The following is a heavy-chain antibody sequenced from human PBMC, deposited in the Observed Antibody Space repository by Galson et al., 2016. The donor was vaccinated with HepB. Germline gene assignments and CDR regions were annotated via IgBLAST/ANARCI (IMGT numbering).Heavy chain of an antibody. V-gene: IGHV3-21*01. J-gene: IGHJ4*02. Sequence: SLRLSCAASGFTFRSYRMNWVRQAPGNGLEWVSSISSGSRYIYDADSGQGRFPISRDNAKNSLYLQMNSLRAEDTAVYYCAREPVRLDDLLTGPPKNPDYWGQGTLVTV. CDR2: ISSGSRYI. CDR3: AREPVRLDDLLTGPPKNPDY. D-gene: IGHD3-9*01. CDR1: GFTFRSYR.